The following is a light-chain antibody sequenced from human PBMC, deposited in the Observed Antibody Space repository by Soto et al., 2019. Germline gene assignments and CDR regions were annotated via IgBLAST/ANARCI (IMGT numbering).Light chain of an antibody. CDR3: MKSTQLPPT. J-gene: IGKJ5*01. CDR1: QSLLHITGETF. CDR2: EVS. V-gene: IGKV2D-29*02. Sequence: DIVMTQSPLSLSVAPGQPASISCKSSQSLLHITGETFLFWYLQKPGQSPQLLIYEVSTRVSGVPDRFSGSGSGADLKLEISRVETDDVGIYYCMKSTQLPPTCGQGTRLEIK.